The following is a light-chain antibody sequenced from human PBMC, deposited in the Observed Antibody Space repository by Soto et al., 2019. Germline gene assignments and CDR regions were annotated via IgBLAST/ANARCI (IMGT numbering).Light chain of an antibody. J-gene: IGKJ2*01. V-gene: IGKV1-39*01. CDR1: QTISSY. Sequence: DIQMTQSPASLSASVGDRVSITCRASQTISSYLNWYQQKPGAAPKLLIYSASTLQSGVPSRFSGSGFGTDYTLSISSLQPADFAVYYCQQTFRTPHTFGPGNKLDIE. CDR3: QQTFRTPHT. CDR2: SAS.